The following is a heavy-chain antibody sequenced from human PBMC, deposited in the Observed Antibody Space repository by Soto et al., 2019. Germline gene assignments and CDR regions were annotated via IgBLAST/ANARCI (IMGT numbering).Heavy chain of an antibody. D-gene: IGHD7-27*01. CDR3: AKNWNWGSLVH. CDR2: ICYGGST. J-gene: IGHJ4*02. Sequence: QVHLQESGPGLVKPSETLSLTCTVSGDSISTDYWSWIRQSPGKGLEWIGFICYGGSTNYNPSLKSRVTNSGATPKHQFSLTLSSVTAADTAVYYCAKNWNWGSLVHWGQGTLVTVSS. V-gene: IGHV4-59*08. CDR1: GDSISTDY.